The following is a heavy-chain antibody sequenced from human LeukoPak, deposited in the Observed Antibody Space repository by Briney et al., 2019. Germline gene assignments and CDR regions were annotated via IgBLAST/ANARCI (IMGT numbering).Heavy chain of an antibody. CDR2: IYPRDGST. CDR3: ARDQEGFDY. Sequence: ASVKVSCKASGYTFTNNYLHWVRQAPGQGLEWMGMIYPRDGSTSYAQNFQGRVTVTRDTSTTTVHMELRGLRSEDTAVYCCARDQEGFDYWGQGTVVTVSS. V-gene: IGHV1-46*01. CDR1: GYTFTNNY. J-gene: IGHJ4*02.